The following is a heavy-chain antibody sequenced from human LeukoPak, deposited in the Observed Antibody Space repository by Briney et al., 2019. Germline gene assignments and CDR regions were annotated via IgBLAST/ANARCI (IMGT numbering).Heavy chain of an antibody. J-gene: IGHJ4*02. V-gene: IGHV3-23*01. CDR1: GFTFSSYA. D-gene: IGHD2-15*01. Sequence: PGGSLRLSCAASGFTFSSYAMSWVRQAPGKGLEWVSGISASGGSYYADSVKGRFTVSRDISKNTLYLQMNSLRAEDTAVYFCAREPRDCTGGTCQSAGGYYLYYWSQGTLVTVSS. CDR2: ISASGGS. CDR3: AREPRDCTGGTCQSAGGYYLYY.